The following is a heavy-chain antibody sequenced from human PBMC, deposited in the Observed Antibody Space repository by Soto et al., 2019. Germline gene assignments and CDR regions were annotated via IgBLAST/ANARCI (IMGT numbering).Heavy chain of an antibody. CDR3: SRDGYYYASSGYERVYYFDY. Sequence: QVQLQESGPGLVKPSETLSLTCTFSGGSISRYYWSWIRQPPGKGLEWIGYIYYSGITNYNPSLKRRVSISVDTAKNQFSLKLSSVTGADTAVYYCSRDGYYYASSGYERVYYFDYWGQGTLVTVSS. D-gene: IGHD3-22*01. J-gene: IGHJ4*02. V-gene: IGHV4-59*01. CDR1: GGSISRYY. CDR2: IYYSGIT.